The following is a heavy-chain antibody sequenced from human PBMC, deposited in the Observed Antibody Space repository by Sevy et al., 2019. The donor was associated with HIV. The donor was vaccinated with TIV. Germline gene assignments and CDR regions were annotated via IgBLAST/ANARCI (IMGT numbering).Heavy chain of an antibody. D-gene: IGHD3-9*01. CDR3: ARVTGHYYYNMDV. CDR2: IYYSGST. J-gene: IGHJ6*03. CDR1: GGSISSYY. V-gene: IGHV4-59*01. Sequence: SETLSLTCTVSGGSISSYYWSWIRQPPGKGLEWIGYIYYSGSTNYNPSLKSRVTISVDTSKNQFSLKLSSVTAADTAVYYCARVTGHYYYNMDVWGKGTTVTVSS.